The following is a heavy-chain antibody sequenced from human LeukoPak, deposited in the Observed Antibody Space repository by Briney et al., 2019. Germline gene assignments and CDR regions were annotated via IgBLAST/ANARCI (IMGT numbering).Heavy chain of an antibody. CDR2: INPSGGGT. J-gene: IGHJ5*02. Sequence: ASVTVSCTASGYTFTSYYMHWVRQAPGQGLEWMGIINPSGGGTSYAQKFQGRVTMTRDTSTSTVYMELSSLTSEDTAVYYCAIGAVAGTLDHWGQGTLVTASS. D-gene: IGHD6-19*01. CDR1: GYTFTSYY. V-gene: IGHV1-46*01. CDR3: AIGAVAGTLDH.